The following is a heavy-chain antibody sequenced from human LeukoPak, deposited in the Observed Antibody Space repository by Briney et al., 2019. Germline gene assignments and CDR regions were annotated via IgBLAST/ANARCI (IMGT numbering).Heavy chain of an antibody. Sequence: PGGSLRPSCAASGFTFSSYAMNWVRQAPGKGLEWVSAISGSGGGTYYADSVKGRFTISRDNSKNTLYLQMNSLRAEDTAVYYCAKERIVGAKPPGYWGQGTLVTVSS. D-gene: IGHD1-26*01. CDR3: AKERIVGAKPPGY. J-gene: IGHJ4*02. CDR2: ISGSGGGT. V-gene: IGHV3-23*01. CDR1: GFTFSSYA.